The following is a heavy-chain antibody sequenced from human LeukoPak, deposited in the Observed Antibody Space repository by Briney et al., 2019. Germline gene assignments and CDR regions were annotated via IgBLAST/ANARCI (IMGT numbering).Heavy chain of an antibody. V-gene: IGHV3-30*03. CDR2: ISYDGSNK. CDR1: GFTISRHW. Sequence: PGGSLRLSCAASGFTISRHWMSWVRQAPGKGLEWEAVISYDGSNKYYADSVKGRFTISRDNSKNTLYLQMNSLRAEDTAVYYCARVMGRYCSSTSCYVDYWGQGTLVTVSS. J-gene: IGHJ4*02. D-gene: IGHD2-2*01. CDR3: ARVMGRYCSSTSCYVDY.